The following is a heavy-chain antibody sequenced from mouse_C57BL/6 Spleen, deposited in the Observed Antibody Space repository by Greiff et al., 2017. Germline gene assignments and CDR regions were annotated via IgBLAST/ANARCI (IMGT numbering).Heavy chain of an antibody. CDR1: GFNIKDYY. CDR3: ASYYSNYVGAMDY. J-gene: IGHJ4*01. CDR2: IDPEDGET. D-gene: IGHD2-5*01. V-gene: IGHV14-2*01. Sequence: EVKLMESGAELVKPGASVKLSCTASGFNIKDYYMHWVKQRTEQGLEWIGRIDPEDGETKYAPKFQGKATITADTSSNTAYLQLSSLTSEDTAVYYCASYYSNYVGAMDYWGQGTSVTVSS.